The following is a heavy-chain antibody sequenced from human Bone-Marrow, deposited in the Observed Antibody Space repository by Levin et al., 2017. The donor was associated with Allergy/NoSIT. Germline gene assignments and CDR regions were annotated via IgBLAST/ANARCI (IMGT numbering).Heavy chain of an antibody. J-gene: IGHJ4*02. CDR1: GFTFSSYS. Sequence: GESLKISCAASGFTFSSYSMNWVRQAPGKGLEWVSSISASSTYIYYADSVKGRFTISRDNAQNSLYLQMNSLRAEDTAVYYCARAQDYYDSSGYYYLFYFDSWGQGTLVTVSS. D-gene: IGHD3-22*01. V-gene: IGHV3-21*01. CDR3: ARAQDYYDSSGYYYLFYFDS. CDR2: ISASSTYI.